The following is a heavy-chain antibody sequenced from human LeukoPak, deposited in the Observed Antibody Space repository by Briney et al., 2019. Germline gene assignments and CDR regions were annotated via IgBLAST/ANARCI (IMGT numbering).Heavy chain of an antibody. J-gene: IGHJ4*02. V-gene: IGHV1-2*02. CDR3: ARDPTPYYYDSSGYLYYFDY. Sequence: ASVKVSCKASGCTFTGYYMHWVRQAPGQGLEWMGWINPNSGGTNYAQKFQGRVTMTRDTSISTAYMELSRLRSDDTAVYYCARDPTPYYYDSSGYLYYFDYWGQGTLVTVSS. D-gene: IGHD3-22*01. CDR2: INPNSGGT. CDR1: GCTFTGYY.